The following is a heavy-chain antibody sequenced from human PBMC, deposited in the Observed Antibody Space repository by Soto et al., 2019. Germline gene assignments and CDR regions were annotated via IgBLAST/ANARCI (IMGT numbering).Heavy chain of an antibody. CDR3: ARDGDILTGTDLRPMDV. Sequence: GASVKVSCTASRGTFSSYTISWVRQAPGQRLEWMGRIIPILGIANYAQKFQGRVTITADKSTSTAYMELSSLRSEDTAVYYCARDGDILTGTDLRPMDVWGKGTTVTVSS. CDR1: RGTFSSYT. D-gene: IGHD3-9*01. CDR2: IIPILGIA. V-gene: IGHV1-69*04. J-gene: IGHJ6*03.